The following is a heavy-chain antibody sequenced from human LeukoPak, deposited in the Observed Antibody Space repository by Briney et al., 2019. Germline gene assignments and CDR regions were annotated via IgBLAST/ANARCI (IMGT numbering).Heavy chain of an antibody. D-gene: IGHD6-13*01. V-gene: IGHV1-2*06. CDR2: ISPDSGVT. Sequence: GASVKVSCKASGYTFTNYNMHWVRQAPGQGLEWMGRISPDSGVTNYAQKFQGRVTVTRDTSITTAYMELSRLTSDDTAVYYCARGRAATHSDYWGQGTLVTVSS. J-gene: IGHJ4*02. CDR1: GYTFTNYN. CDR3: ARGRAATHSDY.